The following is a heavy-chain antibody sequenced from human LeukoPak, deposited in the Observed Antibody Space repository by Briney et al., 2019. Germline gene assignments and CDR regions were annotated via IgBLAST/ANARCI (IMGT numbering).Heavy chain of an antibody. Sequence: PGGSLRLSCAASGFIFDEYGMSWVRQAPGKGLEWVSGINWNGRSTGYADSVKGRFTISRDNAKNSLYLQMNSLGAEDTALYYCARIVSETRFLEWFDDYWGQGTLVTVSS. CDR3: ARIVSETRFLEWFDDY. CDR1: GFIFDEYG. V-gene: IGHV3-20*04. D-gene: IGHD3-3*01. J-gene: IGHJ4*02. CDR2: INWNGRST.